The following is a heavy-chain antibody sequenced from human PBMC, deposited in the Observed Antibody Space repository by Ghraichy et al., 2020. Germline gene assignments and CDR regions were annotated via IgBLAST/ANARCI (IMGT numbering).Heavy chain of an antibody. J-gene: IGHJ4*02. CDR3: ARDSGKDCWSGYYQTATGY. CDR2: IYHSRGT. D-gene: IGHD3-3*01. V-gene: IGHV4-38-2*02. Sequence: SETLSLTCTVSGYSISSGYYWGWLREPPGKGLEWIGSIYHSRGTYYTPSLKSRVTISVDTSKNQFSLKLSSVTAADTAVYYCARDSGKDCWSGYYQTATGYWAPETLVIVSS. CDR1: GYSISSGYY.